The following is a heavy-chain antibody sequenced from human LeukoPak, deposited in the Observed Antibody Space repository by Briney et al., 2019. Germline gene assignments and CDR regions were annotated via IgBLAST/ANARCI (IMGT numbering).Heavy chain of an antibody. Sequence: PGGSLRLSCVASGFDFNKYWMTWVRQAPGEGLEWVANIKKDGSQKSYVDSVKGRFTISRDNSKNTLYLQMNSLRAEDTAVYYCAKVSYYYDSSGPFDYWGQGTLVTVSS. D-gene: IGHD3-22*01. V-gene: IGHV3-7*03. CDR2: IKKDGSQK. J-gene: IGHJ4*02. CDR3: AKVSYYYDSSGPFDY. CDR1: GFDFNKYW.